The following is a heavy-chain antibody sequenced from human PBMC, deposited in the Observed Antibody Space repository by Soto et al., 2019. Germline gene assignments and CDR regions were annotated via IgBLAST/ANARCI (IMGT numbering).Heavy chain of an antibody. CDR1: GFTFSNYA. V-gene: IGHV3-23*01. CDR3: AKEGTSGLYYFDY. CDR2: ISGSGGSP. D-gene: IGHD6-19*01. Sequence: VQLLESGGGLVQPGGSLRLSCAASGFTFSNYAMNWVRQAPGKGLEWVSTISGSGGSPYYADSVKGSFTISRDNSKHTLYLQMNSLRAGDSAIYYCAKEGTSGLYYFDYWGQGTLVTVSS. J-gene: IGHJ4*02.